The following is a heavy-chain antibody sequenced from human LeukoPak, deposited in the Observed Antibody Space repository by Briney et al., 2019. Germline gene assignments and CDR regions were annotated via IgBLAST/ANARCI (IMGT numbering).Heavy chain of an antibody. J-gene: IGHJ3*02. V-gene: IGHV3-21*01. CDR3: ARAKRNGFDI. CDR2: ISSSSSYI. CDR1: GFTFSSYS. Sequence: GGSLRLSCAASGFTFSSYSMIWVRQAPGKGLEWVSYISSSSSYIYYADSVKGRFTISRDNAKNSLYLQMNSLRAEDTAVYYCARAKRNGFDIWGQGTMVTVSS.